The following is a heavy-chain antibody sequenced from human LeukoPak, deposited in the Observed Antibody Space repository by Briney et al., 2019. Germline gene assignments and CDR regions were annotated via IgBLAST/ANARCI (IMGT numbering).Heavy chain of an antibody. CDR2: INHSGST. CDR3: ARANQWDKQDAFDI. D-gene: IGHD1-26*01. Sequence: SETLSLTCAVYGGSFSGYYWSWIRQPPGKGLEWIGEINHSGSTNYNPSLKSRVTISVDTSKNQFSLKLSSVTAADTAVYYCARANQWDKQDAFDIWGQGTMVTVSS. CDR1: GGSFSGYY. J-gene: IGHJ3*02. V-gene: IGHV4-34*01.